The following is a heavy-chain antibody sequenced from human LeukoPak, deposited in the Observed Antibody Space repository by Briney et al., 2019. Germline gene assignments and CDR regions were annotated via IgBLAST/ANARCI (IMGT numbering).Heavy chain of an antibody. CDR2: IFGGGGTTT. J-gene: IGHJ4*02. V-gene: IGHV3-48*04. Sequence: GGSLRLSCAASGFPFGSYSMNWVRQAPGKGLELVSHIFGGGGTTTVYADSVKGRFTVSRDDAENSLYLQMSSLRAEDTAIYYCARDATGSSDYWGQGTLVTVSS. D-gene: IGHD1-26*01. CDR1: GFPFGSYS. CDR3: ARDATGSSDY.